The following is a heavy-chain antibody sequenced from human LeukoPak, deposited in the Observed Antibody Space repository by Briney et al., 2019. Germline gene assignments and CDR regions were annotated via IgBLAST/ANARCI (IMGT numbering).Heavy chain of an antibody. CDR1: GYTFTGYY. J-gene: IGHJ4*02. D-gene: IGHD3-3*01. CDR3: ARGDDFFMGVVIISDC. Sequence: ASVTVSCKASGYTFTGYYMHWVRQAPGQGLEWMGRINPNSGGTNYAQKFQGRVTMTRDTSISTAYMELSRLRSDDTAVYYCARGDDFFMGVVIISDCWGQGTLVTVSS. CDR2: INPNSGGT. V-gene: IGHV1-2*06.